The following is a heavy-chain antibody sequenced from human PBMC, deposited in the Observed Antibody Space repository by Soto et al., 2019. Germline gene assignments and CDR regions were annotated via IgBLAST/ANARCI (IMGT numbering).Heavy chain of an antibody. Sequence: GESLKISCKSSGYSFTSYWIAWVRQMPGKGLEWMGIIYPGDSDTRYSPSFQGQVTISVDKSISTAYLQWGSLKASDTAIYYCAKRGKESTRSFWFDPWGQGTLVTVSS. J-gene: IGHJ5*02. CDR1: GYSFTSYW. CDR3: AKRGKESTRSFWFDP. D-gene: IGHD2-2*01. V-gene: IGHV5-51*01. CDR2: IYPGDSDT.